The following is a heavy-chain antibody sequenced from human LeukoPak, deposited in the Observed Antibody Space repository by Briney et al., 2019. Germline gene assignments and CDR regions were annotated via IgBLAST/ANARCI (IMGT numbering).Heavy chain of an antibody. Sequence: SETLSLTCTVSGGSMSSGGYYWSWIRQHPGKGLEWIGYIYYSGSTYYNPSLKSRVTISVDTSKNQFSLKLSSVTAADTAVYYCARDIGYCSSTSCYRSFDYWGQGTLVTVSS. D-gene: IGHD2-2*01. J-gene: IGHJ4*02. V-gene: IGHV4-31*03. CDR1: GGSMSSGGYY. CDR3: ARDIGYCSSTSCYRSFDY. CDR2: IYYSGST.